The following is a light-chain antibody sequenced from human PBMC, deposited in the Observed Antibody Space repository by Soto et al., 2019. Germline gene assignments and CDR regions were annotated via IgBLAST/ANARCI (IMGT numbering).Light chain of an antibody. CDR3: QQYANITPPWT. J-gene: IGKJ1*01. CDR2: DAS. V-gene: IGKV1-33*01. CDR1: QDIATY. Sequence: DIQMTQSPSSLSASVGNRVTITCQASQDIATYINWYQQKPGKAPNLLIYDASTLERGVASRFSGSGSGTDFTLIISNLQPDDSATYYCQQYANITPPWTFGQGTKVDIK.